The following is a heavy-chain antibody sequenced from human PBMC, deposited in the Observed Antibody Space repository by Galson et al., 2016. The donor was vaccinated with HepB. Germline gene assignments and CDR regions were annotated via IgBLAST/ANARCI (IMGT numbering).Heavy chain of an antibody. J-gene: IGHJ4*01. CDR1: GDSVSSNSAA. CDR3: ARVVGRGVYDGRFDY. V-gene: IGHV6-1*01. Sequence: CAISGDSVSSNSAAWNWIRQSPSRGLEWLGRTYYRSKWYNDYAESVKGRITINPDTSKNQFSLQLNSVTPEDTAVYYCARVVGRGVYDGRFDYWGHGSLVVVSA. CDR2: TYYRSKWYN. D-gene: IGHD5/OR15-5a*01.